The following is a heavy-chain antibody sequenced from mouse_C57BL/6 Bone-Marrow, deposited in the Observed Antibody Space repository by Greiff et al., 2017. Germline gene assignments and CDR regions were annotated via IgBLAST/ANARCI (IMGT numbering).Heavy chain of an antibody. V-gene: IGHV2-5*01. CDR3: AKRGSSYGYAMGY. CDR1: GFSLTSYG. J-gene: IGHJ4*01. D-gene: IGHD1-1*01. CDR2: IWRGGST. Sequence: VQLKESGPGLVQPSQSLSITCTVSGFSLTSYGVHWVRQSPGKGLEWLGVIWRGGSTDYNAAFMSRLSITKDNSNSQVFFKMNSLQADDTAIYYCAKRGSSYGYAMGYWGQGTSVTVSS.